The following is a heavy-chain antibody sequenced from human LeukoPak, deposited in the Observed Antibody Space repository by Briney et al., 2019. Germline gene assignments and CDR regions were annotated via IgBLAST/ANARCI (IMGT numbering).Heavy chain of an antibody. V-gene: IGHV4-59*01. CDR2: IYYSGST. CDR3: ASRFDY. J-gene: IGHJ4*02. Sequence: PSETLSLTCTVSGGSISSYYWSWLRQPPGKGLEWIGYIYYSGSTNYNPSLKSRVTISVDTSKNQFSLKLSSVTAADTAVYYCASRFDYWGQGTLVTVSS. CDR1: GGSISSYY.